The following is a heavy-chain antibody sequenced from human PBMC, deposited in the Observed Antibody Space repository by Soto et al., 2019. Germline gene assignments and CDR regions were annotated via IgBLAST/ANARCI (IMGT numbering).Heavy chain of an antibody. CDR2: VSGSGGST. D-gene: IGHD6-19*01. V-gene: IGHV3-23*01. Sequence: GGSLRLSCAASGFTFSSSWMHWVRQAPGKGLVWVSRVSGSGGSTYYADSVKGRFTISRDNSKNTLYLQMNSLRAEDTAVYYCAKGITVAGPSAFDIWGQGTMVTVSS. J-gene: IGHJ3*02. CDR3: AKGITVAGPSAFDI. CDR1: GFTFSSSW.